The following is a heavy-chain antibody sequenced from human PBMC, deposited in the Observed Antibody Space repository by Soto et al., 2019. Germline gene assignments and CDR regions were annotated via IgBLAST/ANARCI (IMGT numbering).Heavy chain of an antibody. CDR2: INPSGGST. CDR1: GYTFTSYY. V-gene: IGHV1-46*01. J-gene: IGHJ4*02. D-gene: IGHD4-17*01. Sequence: ASVKVSCKTSGYTFTSYYMHWVRQAPGQGLEWMGIINPSGGSTSYAQKFQGRVTMTRDTSTSTVYMELSSLRSEDTAVYYCARAPPGVDYGDVPATYFGYWGQGTLVTVSS. CDR3: ARAPPGVDYGDVPATYFGY.